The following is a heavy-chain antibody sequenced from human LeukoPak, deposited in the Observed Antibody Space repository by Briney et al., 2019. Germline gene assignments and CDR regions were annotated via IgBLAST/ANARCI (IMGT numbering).Heavy chain of an antibody. CDR1: GYTFTGHY. CDR3: ARDSGERGSGSYLIAY. Sequence: ASVKVSCKASGYTFTGHYIHWVRQAPGQGLEWMGWINLNRGGTNYAQKFQGRVTMTRDTSITTAYMELSSLTSDDTAVYYCARDSGERGSGSYLIAYWGQGTLVTVSS. CDR2: INLNRGGT. D-gene: IGHD3-10*01. J-gene: IGHJ4*02. V-gene: IGHV1-2*02.